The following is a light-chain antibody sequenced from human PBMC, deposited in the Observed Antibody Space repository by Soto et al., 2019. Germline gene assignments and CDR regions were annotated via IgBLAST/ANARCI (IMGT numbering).Light chain of an antibody. CDR3: QQYGSSPKT. V-gene: IGKV3-15*01. CDR2: GTY. Sequence: EIVMTQSPATLSVTPGERATLSCRASQSVSSNLAWYQQKPGQAPRLIVYGTYTRATGIPARFSGSGSGTDFTLTISRLEPEDFAVYYCQQYGSSPKTFGQGTKVDIK. J-gene: IGKJ1*01. CDR1: QSVSSN.